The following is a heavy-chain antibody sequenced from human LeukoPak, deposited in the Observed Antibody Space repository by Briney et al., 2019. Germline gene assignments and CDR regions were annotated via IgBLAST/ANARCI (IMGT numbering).Heavy chain of an antibody. Sequence: XGSLRLSCAASGFTFSRNAMNWVRQAPGKGLEWVSFISSSSNYMSYADSVKGRFTISRDNAKNSLYLQMNSLRAEDTAVYYCARPLDSSNNYFDYWGQGTLVTVSA. V-gene: IGHV3-21*01. D-gene: IGHD6-13*01. J-gene: IGHJ4*02. CDR2: ISSSSNYM. CDR1: GFTFSRNA. CDR3: ARPLDSSNNYFDY.